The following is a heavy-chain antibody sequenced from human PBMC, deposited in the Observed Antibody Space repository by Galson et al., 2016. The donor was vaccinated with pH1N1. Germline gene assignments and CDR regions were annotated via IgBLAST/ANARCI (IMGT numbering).Heavy chain of an antibody. CDR1: GGSFSGYY. V-gene: IGHV4-34*01. CDR3: ARALGGGSCA. CDR2: LNHSGST. D-gene: IGHD2-15*01. Sequence: ETLSLTCAVYGGSFSGYYWNWIRQPPGKGLEWIGELNHSGSTNYNPSLKSRVPISVDTSKNQFSLRLSSVTAADTAVYYCARALGGGSCAWGQGTLVTVSS. J-gene: IGHJ5*02.